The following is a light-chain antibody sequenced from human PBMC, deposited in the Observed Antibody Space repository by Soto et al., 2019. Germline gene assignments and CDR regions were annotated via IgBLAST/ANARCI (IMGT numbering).Light chain of an antibody. J-gene: IGKJ1*01. V-gene: IGKV3-20*01. CDR2: GAS. Sequence: LVLTQSPGTLSLAPGEIATLSCSSSQSVSSSYLAWYQRKPGQAPRLLIYGASSRATGIPDRFSGGGSGTDFTLTISRLEPEDFAVYYCQQYHNSPPTFGQGTKVDI. CDR3: QQYHNSPPT. CDR1: QSVSSSY.